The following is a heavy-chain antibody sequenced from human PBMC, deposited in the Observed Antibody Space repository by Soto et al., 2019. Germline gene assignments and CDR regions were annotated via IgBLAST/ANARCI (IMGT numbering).Heavy chain of an antibody. CDR2: ISSGVSTT. J-gene: IGHJ3*02. CDR1: GFTFSSYA. CDR3: AREGSTMIVGVDAFDI. Sequence: ESVGGVVQPGRSLRLSCAASGFTFSSYAMHWVRQAPGKGLEWVATISSGVSTTFYAESVKGRFTISRDNSKNTLFLQMNSMTAEDTAVFYCAREGSTMIVGVDAFDIWGQGTMVTVSS. V-gene: IGHV3-30-3*01. D-gene: IGHD3-22*01.